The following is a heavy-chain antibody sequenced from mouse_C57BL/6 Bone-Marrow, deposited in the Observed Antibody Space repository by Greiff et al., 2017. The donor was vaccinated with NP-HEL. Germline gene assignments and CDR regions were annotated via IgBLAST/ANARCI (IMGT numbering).Heavy chain of an antibody. D-gene: IGHD3-1*01. J-gene: IGHJ3*01. Sequence: QVQLQQSGAELMKPGASVKLSCKATGYTFTGYWIEWVKQRPGHGLEWIGEILPGSGSTNYNAKFKGKATFTADTSSNTAYMQLSSLTTEDSAIYYCARNELDGFAYWGQGTLVTVSA. CDR1: GYTFTGYW. CDR3: ARNELDGFAY. CDR2: ILPGSGST. V-gene: IGHV1-9*01.